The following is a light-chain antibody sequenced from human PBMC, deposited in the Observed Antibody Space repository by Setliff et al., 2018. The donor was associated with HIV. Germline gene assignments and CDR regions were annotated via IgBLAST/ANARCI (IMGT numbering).Light chain of an antibody. CDR3: GSCTSTSPCA. J-gene: IGLJ1*01. Sequence: SVLAQPASVSGSPGQSVSISCTATSRALGAFHFVSWYQQHPGEAPRLIIYEVNNRPSGVSPRFSGSKSGNTATLTISGLQDDDEADYCCGSCTSTSPCAFGTGTKVTVL. CDR2: EVN. CDR1: SRALGAFHF. V-gene: IGLV2-14*01.